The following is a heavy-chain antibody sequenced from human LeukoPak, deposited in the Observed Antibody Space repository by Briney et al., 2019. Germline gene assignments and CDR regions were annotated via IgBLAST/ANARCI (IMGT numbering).Heavy chain of an antibody. D-gene: IGHD3-22*01. CDR1: GFVFSSYS. CDR3: VRLRRNSDSSGYFYYYDN. V-gene: IGHV3-21*01. J-gene: IGHJ4*02. CDR2: VNTVSSYI. Sequence: GGSLRLSCAASGFVFSSYSFNWVRQAPGKGLEWVASVNTVSSYIYYADSVRGRFTISRDNAKNSVPLQMNSLRAEDMAMYYCVRLRRNSDSSGYFYYYDNCGEGTLVTVPS.